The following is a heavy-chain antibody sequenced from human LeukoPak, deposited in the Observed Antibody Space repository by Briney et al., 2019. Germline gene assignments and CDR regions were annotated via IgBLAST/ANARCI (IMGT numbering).Heavy chain of an antibody. CDR3: VYGGSYYIT. CDR1: GFTFSGYS. CDR2: ISTSSSYI. V-gene: IGHV3-21*01. Sequence: GGSLRLSCAASGFTFSGYSMSWVRQAPGKGLEWVSSISTSSSYIYYADSVKGRFTISRDNSKNTLYLQMNSLRAEDTAVYYCVYGGSYYITWGQGTLVTVSS. D-gene: IGHD1-26*01. J-gene: IGHJ5*02.